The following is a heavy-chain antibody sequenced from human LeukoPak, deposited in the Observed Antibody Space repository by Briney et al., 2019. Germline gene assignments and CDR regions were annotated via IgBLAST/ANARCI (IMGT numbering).Heavy chain of an antibody. CDR1: GFTFSTYN. CDR2: ISSSSSAI. Sequence: GGSLRLSCAASGFTFSTYNMNSVRQAPGKRLEWVSYISSSSSAIYYADSVKGRFTISRDNAKNSLYLQMNSLGDEDTAVYYCARGFTYDSSAIVGAFDIWGQGTMVTVSS. J-gene: IGHJ3*02. D-gene: IGHD3-22*01. V-gene: IGHV3-48*02. CDR3: ARGFTYDSSAIVGAFDI.